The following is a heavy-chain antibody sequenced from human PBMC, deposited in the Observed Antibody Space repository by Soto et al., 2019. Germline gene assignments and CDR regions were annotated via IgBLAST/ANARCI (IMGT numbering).Heavy chain of an antibody. Sequence: GGSLRLPCAASGFTFSSYSMNRVRKDPGKGPEWVSSISSSSSYIYYADSVKGRSTISRDNAKNSLYLQMNSLRAEDTAVYYCARALQDPDIVATIAPLTPFDYWGQGTLVTVSS. V-gene: IGHV3-21*01. CDR1: GFTFSSYS. D-gene: IGHD5-12*01. CDR2: ISSSSSYI. CDR3: ARALQDPDIVATIAPLTPFDY. J-gene: IGHJ4*02.